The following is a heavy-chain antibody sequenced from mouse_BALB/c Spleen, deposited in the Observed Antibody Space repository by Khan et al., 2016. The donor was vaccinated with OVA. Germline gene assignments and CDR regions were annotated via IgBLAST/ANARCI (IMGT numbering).Heavy chain of an antibody. CDR1: GFTFSDYG. V-gene: IGHV5-15*02. CDR3: ARGGGTAPFAY. J-gene: IGHJ3*01. CDR2: ISDLAYTI. Sequence: EVQLLETGGGLVQPGGSRKLSCAASGFTFSDYGMAWVRQAPGKGPEWVAFISDLAYTIYYGDAVTGRFTISRENAKNTLYLEMSSLRSEDTAIYYWARGGGTAPFAYWGLGTLVTVSA. D-gene: IGHD1-2*01.